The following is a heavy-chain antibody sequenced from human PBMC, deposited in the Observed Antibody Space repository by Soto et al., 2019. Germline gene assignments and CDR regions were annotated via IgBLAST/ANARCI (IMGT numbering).Heavy chain of an antibody. J-gene: IGHJ6*02. CDR1: GGTFNNYA. CDR3: PRCGIRYHSINIYRGIDGMDV. CDR2: TIPMFGTT. Sequence: QVQLVQSGAEVKKPESSVRVSCKASGGTFNNYAITWVRQAPGQGLEWMGGTIPMFGTTNYAEKFQGSVTITAYEATNTAYMELSSLRSEDTAMYYCPRCGIRYHSINIYRGIDGMDVWGHGNTVIVSS. D-gene: IGHD3-10*01. V-gene: IGHV1-69*12.